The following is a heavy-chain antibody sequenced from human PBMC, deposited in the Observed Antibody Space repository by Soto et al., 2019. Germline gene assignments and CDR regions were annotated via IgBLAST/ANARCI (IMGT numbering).Heavy chain of an antibody. CDR1: NGSISSRSSY. V-gene: IGHV4-39*07. J-gene: IGHJ6*03. D-gene: IGHD3-16*02. CDR3: ARGGVVYDYIWGSYRRPNYYYMDV. Sequence: SETLSLTCIVSNGSISSRSSYWGWIRQTPGKGLEWIGEINHSGSTNYNPSLKSRVTISVDTSKNQFSLKLSSVTAADTAVYYCARGGVVYDYIWGSYRRPNYYYMDVWSKGTTVTVSS. CDR2: INHSGST.